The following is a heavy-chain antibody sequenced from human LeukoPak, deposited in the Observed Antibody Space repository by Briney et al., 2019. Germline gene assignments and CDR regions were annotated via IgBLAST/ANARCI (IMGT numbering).Heavy chain of an antibody. CDR1: GFTFSTYW. CDR2: IKSDGGT. CDR3: ARAPSEIGGYYPEYFRH. Sequence: GGSLRLSCAASGFTFSTYWMHWVRQAPGKGLVWVSRIKSDGGTNYADSVKSRFTISRDNAKKTVSLQMNSLRPEDTGVYYCARAPSEIGGYYPEYFRHWGQGKLVTVSS. D-gene: IGHD3-22*01. J-gene: IGHJ1*01. V-gene: IGHV3-74*01.